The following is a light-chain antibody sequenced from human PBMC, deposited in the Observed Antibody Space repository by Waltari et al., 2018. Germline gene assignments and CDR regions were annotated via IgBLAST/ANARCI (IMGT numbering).Light chain of an antibody. CDR3: QTGGHDTWV. J-gene: IGLJ3*02. V-gene: IGLV4-69*01. Sequence: QLVLTQSPSASASLGASVKLTCTLSSGHSSNIVAWHQQKPEKGPRYLMKVNSDGSHTKGDEIPDRCAGSSSGSERYLTISSLQSEDEADYYCQTGGHDTWVFGGGTKLTVV. CDR2: VNSDGSH. CDR1: SGHSSNI.